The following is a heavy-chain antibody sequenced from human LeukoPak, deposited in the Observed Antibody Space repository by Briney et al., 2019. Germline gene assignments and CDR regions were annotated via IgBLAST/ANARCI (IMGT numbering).Heavy chain of an antibody. CDR3: AKGYCSGTSCYDY. J-gene: IGHJ4*02. CDR1: GFTFSSYA. V-gene: IGHV3-23*01. CDR2: ISGSGGST. D-gene: IGHD2-2*01. Sequence: GGSLRLSCAASGFTFSSYAMSWVRQAPGKGLEWVSAISGSGGSTYYADSVKGRFTISRDNSKSALYLQMNSLRAEDTAVYYCAKGYCSGTSCYDYWGQGTLVTVSS.